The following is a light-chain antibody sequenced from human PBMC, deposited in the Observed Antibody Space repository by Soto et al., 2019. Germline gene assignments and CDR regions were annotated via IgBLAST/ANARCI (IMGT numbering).Light chain of an antibody. CDR3: QVWEATGDQVV. CDR1: NVGSRS. V-gene: IGLV3-21*01. Sequence: VLTQPPSVSVAPGETARISCGGNNVGSRSVHWYQQKPGQAPFLVIYYDSDRPSGIPERFSGSNSGNTATLIISRVEAGDEADYYCQVWEATGDQVVFGGGTKLTVL. J-gene: IGLJ2*01. CDR2: YDS.